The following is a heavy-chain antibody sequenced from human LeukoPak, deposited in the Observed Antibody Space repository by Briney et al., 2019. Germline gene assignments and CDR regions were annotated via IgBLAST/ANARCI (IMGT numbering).Heavy chain of an antibody. D-gene: IGHD3-22*01. CDR1: GCSISSSSYY. CDR3: AGGYDSSGYYFDY. J-gene: IGHJ4*02. Sequence: AETLSLSCTVSGCSISSSSYYWGWMRQPPGKGLEWIGSIYYSGSTYYNLSLKSRVTISVDTSKNQFSLKLSSVTAADTAVYYCAGGYDSSGYYFDYWGQGTLVTVSS. V-gene: IGHV4-39*01. CDR2: IYYSGST.